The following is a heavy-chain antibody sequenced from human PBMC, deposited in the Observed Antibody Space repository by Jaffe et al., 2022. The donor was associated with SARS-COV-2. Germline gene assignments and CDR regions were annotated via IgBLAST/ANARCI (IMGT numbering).Heavy chain of an antibody. Sequence: QVQLQESGPGLVKPSGTLSLTCAVSGDSIGNAYWWTWVRQPPGKGLEWIGEIYRGGSTNYNPSLKSRLTISLDDSRNQFSLTLTSVTAADTAVYYCARKTRYVYSSSWYAGKWFDPWGQGALVTVSS. CDR2: IYRGGST. J-gene: IGHJ5*02. CDR1: GDSIGNAYW. V-gene: IGHV4-4*02. D-gene: IGHD6-13*01. CDR3: ARKTRYVYSSSWYAGKWFDP.